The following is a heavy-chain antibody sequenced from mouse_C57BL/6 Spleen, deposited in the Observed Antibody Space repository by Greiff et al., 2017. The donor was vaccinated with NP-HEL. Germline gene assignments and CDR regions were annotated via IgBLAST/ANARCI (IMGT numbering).Heavy chain of an antibody. CDR2: IAPETGGT. V-gene: IGHV1-15*01. CDR1: GYTFTDYE. J-gene: IGHJ1*03. Sequence: VKLMESGAELVRPGASVTLSCKASGYTFTDYEMHWVKQTPVHGLEWIGAIAPETGGTAYNQKFKGKAILTADKSSSTAFMELRSLTSEDSAVYYCTRVGYFDVWGTGTTVTVSS. CDR3: TRVGYFDV.